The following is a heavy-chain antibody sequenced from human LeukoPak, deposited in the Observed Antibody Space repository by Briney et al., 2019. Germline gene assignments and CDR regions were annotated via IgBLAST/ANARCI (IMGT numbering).Heavy chain of an antibody. D-gene: IGHD6-6*01. CDR3: ASLSTIAARRGRQC. V-gene: IGHV4-59*12. CDR1: GGSISSYY. J-gene: IGHJ4*02. CDR2: IYYSGST. Sequence: SETLSLTCTVSGGSISSYYWSWIRQPPGKGLEWIGYIYYSGSTNYNPSLKSRVTISVDTSKNQFSLKLSSVTAADTAVYYCASLSTIAARRGRQCWGQGTLVTVSS.